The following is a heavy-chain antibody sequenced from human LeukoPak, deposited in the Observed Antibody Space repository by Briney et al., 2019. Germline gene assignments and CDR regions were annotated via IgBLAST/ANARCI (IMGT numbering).Heavy chain of an antibody. CDR2: MSNSGSTI. Sequence: GGSLRLSCAASEFSFSDYYMSWIRQAPGKGLEWVSYMSNSGSTIYYADSVKGRFTISRDNTKNSLYLQMNSLRAEDTAVYYCASVLWFGGIFFDYWGQGTLVTVSS. D-gene: IGHD3-10*01. J-gene: IGHJ4*02. CDR3: ASVLWFGGIFFDY. V-gene: IGHV3-11*01. CDR1: EFSFSDYY.